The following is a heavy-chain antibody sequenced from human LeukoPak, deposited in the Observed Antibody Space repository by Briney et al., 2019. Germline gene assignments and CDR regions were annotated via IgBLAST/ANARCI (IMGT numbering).Heavy chain of an antibody. CDR2: IYSSGST. Sequence: SETLSLTCTVSGGSMSSYYWNWVRQPPGKGLEWIGDIYSSGSTDYNPSLKSRVTISLDTSKFQFSLRLNSVTAADTAVYYCARADPNASGYFYRFNWFDPWGQGTLVTVSS. V-gene: IGHV4-59*01. CDR1: GGSMSSYY. D-gene: IGHD3-10*01. J-gene: IGHJ5*02. CDR3: ARADPNASGYFYRFNWFDP.